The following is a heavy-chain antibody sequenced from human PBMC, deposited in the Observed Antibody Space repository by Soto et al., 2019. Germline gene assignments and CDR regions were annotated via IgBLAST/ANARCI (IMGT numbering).Heavy chain of an antibody. V-gene: IGHV1-69*13. J-gene: IGHJ6*02. CDR3: AESGGDIVVVPAAIRSYYYYGMDV. Sequence: SVKVSCKASGGTFSSYAISWARQAPGQGLEWMGGIIPIFGTANYAQKFQGRVTITADESTSTAYMELSSLRSEDTAVYYCAESGGDIVVVPAAIRSYYYYGMDVWGQGATVTVSS. CDR1: GGTFSSYA. CDR2: IIPIFGTA. D-gene: IGHD2-2*01.